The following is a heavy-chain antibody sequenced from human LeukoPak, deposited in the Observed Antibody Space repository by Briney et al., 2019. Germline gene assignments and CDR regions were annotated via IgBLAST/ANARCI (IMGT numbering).Heavy chain of an antibody. CDR2: IHLSDGTT. CDR1: GYTFTSYY. J-gene: IGHJ4*02. V-gene: IGHV1-46*01. D-gene: IGHD6-19*01. CDR3: ARSASGWHYFDY. Sequence: ASENVSCKASGYTFTSYYMHGVRQAPGQGLEWMGIIHLSDGTTSYAQKFQGRVTMTRDTSTSTVYMELTSLRSEDTAVYYCARSASGWHYFDYWGQGTLVTVSS.